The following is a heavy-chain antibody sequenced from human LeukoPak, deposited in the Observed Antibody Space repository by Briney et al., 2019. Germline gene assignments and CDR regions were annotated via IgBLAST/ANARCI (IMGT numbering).Heavy chain of an antibody. CDR2: INAGNGNT. CDR3: AKHGGEQHHDRYGMDV. V-gene: IGHV1-3*01. D-gene: IGHD3-16*01. Sequence: ASVKVSCKASGYTFTSYAMHWVRQAPGQRLEWMGWINAGNGNTKYSQKFQGRVTITRDTSASTAYMELSSLRSEDTAVYYCAKHGGEQHHDRYGMDVWGQGTTVTVSS. J-gene: IGHJ6*02. CDR1: GYTFTSYA.